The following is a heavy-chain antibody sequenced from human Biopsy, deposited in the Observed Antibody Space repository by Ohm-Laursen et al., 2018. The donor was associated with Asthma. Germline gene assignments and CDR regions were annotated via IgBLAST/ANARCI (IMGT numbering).Heavy chain of an antibody. Sequence: TLSLTCPVSYGSITSGGYYWTCIRQDPGKGLEWIWFSYYSGCTYYNPSLKSRVSISIDTSKNQFSLKLSSVTAADTAVYYCARAQDYYDSRGYYRSFDYWGQGTLVTVSS. CDR3: ARAQDYYDSRGYYRSFDY. CDR2: SYYSGCT. CDR1: YGSITSGGYY. V-gene: IGHV4-31*03. D-gene: IGHD3-22*01. J-gene: IGHJ4*02.